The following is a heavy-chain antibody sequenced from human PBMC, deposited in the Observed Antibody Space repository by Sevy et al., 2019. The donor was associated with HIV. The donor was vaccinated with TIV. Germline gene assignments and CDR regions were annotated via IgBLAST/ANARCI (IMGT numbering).Heavy chain of an antibody. CDR1: GFIFSSYG. D-gene: IGHD1-26*01. CDR3: VKGGVTWELLDY. Sequence: GGSLRLSCAASGFIFSSYGMHWVRQAPGKGLEWVTIISYAGSSMYYEDSVKGRFTISRDNSENILYLQMNSLRTDDTAVYYCVKGGVTWELLDYWGQGTLVTVSS. J-gene: IGHJ4*02. V-gene: IGHV3-30*18. CDR2: ISYAGSSM.